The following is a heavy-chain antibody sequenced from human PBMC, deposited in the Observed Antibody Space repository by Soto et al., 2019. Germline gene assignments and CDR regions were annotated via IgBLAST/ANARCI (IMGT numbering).Heavy chain of an antibody. Sequence: SGPTLVNPTQTLTLTCTFSGFSLSTSGVGVGWIRQPPGKALEWLALIYWDDDKRYSPSLKSRLTITKDTSKNQVVLTMTNMDPVDTATYYCAHSSGSGSYYRGARFDYWGQGTLVTVSS. CDR2: IYWDDDK. CDR3: AHSSGSGSYYRGARFDY. J-gene: IGHJ4*02. CDR1: GFSLSTSGVG. D-gene: IGHD3-10*01. V-gene: IGHV2-5*02.